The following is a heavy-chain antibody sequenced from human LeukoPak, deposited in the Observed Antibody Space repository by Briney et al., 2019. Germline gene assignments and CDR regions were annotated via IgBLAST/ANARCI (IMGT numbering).Heavy chain of an antibody. CDR3: AGDYYDSSGYYPVAFDI. CDR2: ISSSSSYI. CDR1: GFTFSSYS. J-gene: IGHJ3*02. Sequence: GGSLRLSCAASGFTFSSYSVNWVRQAPGKGLEWVSSISSSSSYIYYADSVKGRFTISRDNAKNSLYLQMNSLRAEDTAVYYCAGDYYDSSGYYPVAFDIWGQGTMVTVSS. V-gene: IGHV3-21*01. D-gene: IGHD3-22*01.